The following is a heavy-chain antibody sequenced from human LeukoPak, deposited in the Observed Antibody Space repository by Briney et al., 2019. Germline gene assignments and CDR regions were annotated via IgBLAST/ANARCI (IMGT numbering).Heavy chain of an antibody. CDR2: FYNSGRS. D-gene: IGHD3-16*01. V-gene: IGHV4-59*01. CDR3: TRGAGWLIDD. J-gene: IGHJ4*02. CDR1: DDSISDYY. Sequence: SETLSLTCTVSDDSISDYYRGWIRQAPGKGLEWIGYFYNSGRSTYNPSLKSRVSISVDTSKNQFSLRLNSVILADTAVYYCTRGAGWLIDDWGQGILVTVSS.